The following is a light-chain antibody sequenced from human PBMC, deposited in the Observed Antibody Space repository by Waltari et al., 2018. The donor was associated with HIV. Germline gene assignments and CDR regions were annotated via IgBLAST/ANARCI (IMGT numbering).Light chain of an antibody. CDR3: QQASSLPLT. CDR2: AAF. V-gene: IGKV1-12*01. J-gene: IGKJ4*01. CDR1: QSIGRW. Sequence: DIQMTQSPSSVSASVGDRVTITCRASQSIGRWLVWYQQTPGKAPKLLIYAAFTLQAGVPSRFSASGSGTSFTLTINSLQPEDFATYYCQQASSLPLTFGEGTKVEIK.